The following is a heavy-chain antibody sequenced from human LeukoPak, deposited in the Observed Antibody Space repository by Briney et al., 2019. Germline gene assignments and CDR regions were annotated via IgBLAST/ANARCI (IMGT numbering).Heavy chain of an antibody. Sequence: SETLSLTCTVSNGSISSNYWSWIRQPPGKGLEWIGRIYNTGSTNYNPSLKSRVTMSVDTSKNQFSLRLSSVTAADTAIYYCARVRDSSGYYLGAFDVWGQGTMVTVSS. D-gene: IGHD3-22*01. J-gene: IGHJ3*01. CDR1: NGSISSNY. V-gene: IGHV4-4*07. CDR2: IYNTGST. CDR3: ARVRDSSGYYLGAFDV.